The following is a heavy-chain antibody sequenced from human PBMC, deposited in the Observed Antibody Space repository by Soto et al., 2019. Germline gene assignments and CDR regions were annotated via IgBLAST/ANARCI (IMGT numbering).Heavy chain of an antibody. D-gene: IGHD2-15*01. J-gene: IGHJ1*01. CDR3: AKEVVLAAAEYFQH. CDR2: VSGRGDNT. Sequence: PGGSLRLSCAASGFTFSTYAMSWVRQAPGKGLEWVSGVSGRGDNTYYADSVKGRFTISRDNSKNTLYLQMNSLRAEDTAVYYCAKEVVLAAAEYFQHWGQGTLVTVSS. CDR1: GFTFSTYA. V-gene: IGHV3-23*01.